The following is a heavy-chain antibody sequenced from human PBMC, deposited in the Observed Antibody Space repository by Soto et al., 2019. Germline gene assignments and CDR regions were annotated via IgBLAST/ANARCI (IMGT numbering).Heavy chain of an antibody. CDR2: TYYRSKWYN. D-gene: IGHD5-18*01. CDR1: GDSVSSNSAA. Sequence: SQTLSLTCAISGDSVSSNSAAWNWIRPSPSRGLEWLGRTYYRSKWYNDYPISVKGRITINPDTSKNRFSLQLNSVTPEDTALYSCAREHGGEYTYGSYYYCFHGMDVWRQGTTATVSS. CDR3: AREHGGEYTYGSYYYCFHGMDV. V-gene: IGHV6-1*01. J-gene: IGHJ6*02.